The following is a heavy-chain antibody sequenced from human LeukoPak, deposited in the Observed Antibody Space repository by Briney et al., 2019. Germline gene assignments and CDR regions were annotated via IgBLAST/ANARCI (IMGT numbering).Heavy chain of an antibody. CDR2: ISGSSIST. CDR1: GFTFSSYA. CDR3: AKVPGSGSRRTVSYYHYYYMDV. V-gene: IGHV3-23*01. Sequence: PGGSLRLSCAASGFTFSSYAMTWVRQPPGKGLEWVSDISGSSISTNYADSVKGRFTISRDNSKNTLYLQMNSLRAEDTAVYYCAKVPGSGSRRTVSYYHYYYMDVWGKGTTVTVSS. J-gene: IGHJ6*03. D-gene: IGHD3-10*01.